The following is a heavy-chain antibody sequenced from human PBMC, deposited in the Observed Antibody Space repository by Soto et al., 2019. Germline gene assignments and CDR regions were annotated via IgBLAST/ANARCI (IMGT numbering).Heavy chain of an antibody. CDR2: ISSSSSYI. Sequence: GGSLRLSCAASGFTFSSYSMNWVRQAPGKGLEWVSSISSSSSYIYYADSVKGRFTISRDNAKNSLYLQMNSLRAEDTAVYYCARDTTYYDYVWGSYRPSHFDYWGQGTLVTVSS. V-gene: IGHV3-21*01. D-gene: IGHD3-16*02. J-gene: IGHJ4*02. CDR3: ARDTTYYDYVWGSYRPSHFDY. CDR1: GFTFSSYS.